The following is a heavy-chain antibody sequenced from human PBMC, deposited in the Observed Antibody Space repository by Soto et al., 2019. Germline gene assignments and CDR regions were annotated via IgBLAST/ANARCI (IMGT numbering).Heavy chain of an antibody. D-gene: IGHD2-2*01. J-gene: IGHJ5*02. CDR3: ARGSNFSYCSSTSCHARWFDP. V-gene: IGHV4-34*01. CDR1: GGSFSGYY. CDR2: INHSGST. Sequence: PSETLSLTCAVYGGSFSGYYWSWIRQPPGKGLEWIGEINHSGSTNYNPYLKSRVTISVDTSKNQFSLKLSSVTAADTAVYYCARGSNFSYCSSTSCHARWFDPWGQGTLVTVSS.